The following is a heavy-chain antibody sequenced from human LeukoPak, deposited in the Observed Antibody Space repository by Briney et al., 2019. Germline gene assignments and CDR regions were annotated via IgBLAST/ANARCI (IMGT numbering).Heavy chain of an antibody. CDR3: ARDLTYDFWSGYPS. CDR1: GGTFSSYA. D-gene: IGHD3-3*01. CDR2: IIPIFGTA. Sequence: ASVKVSCKASGGTFSSYAISWVRQAPGQGLEWMGGIIPIFGTANYAQKFQGRVTITTDESTSTAYMELSSLRSEDTAVYYCARDLTYDFWSGYPSWGQGTLDTVSS. V-gene: IGHV1-69*05. J-gene: IGHJ4*02.